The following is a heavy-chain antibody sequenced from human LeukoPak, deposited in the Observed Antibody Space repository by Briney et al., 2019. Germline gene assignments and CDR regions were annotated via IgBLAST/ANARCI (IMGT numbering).Heavy chain of an antibody. V-gene: IGHV1-2*02. CDR1: GYTFTGYY. CDR2: INPNSGGT. CDR3: ARVVPAAIWFDP. D-gene: IGHD2-2*01. J-gene: IGHJ5*02. Sequence: GASVKVSCKASGYTFTGYYMHWVRQAPGQGLEWMGWINPNSGGTNYALKFQGRVTMTRDTSISTAYMELSRLRSDDTAVYYCARVVPAAIWFDPWGQGTLVNVSS.